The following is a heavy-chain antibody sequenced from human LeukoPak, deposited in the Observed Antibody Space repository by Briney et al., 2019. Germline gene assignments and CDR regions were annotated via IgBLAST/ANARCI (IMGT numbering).Heavy chain of an antibody. J-gene: IGHJ2*01. CDR2: ISGSGGST. CDR3: AKGNSGYDSGSIDWYFDL. V-gene: IGHV3-23*01. Sequence: GGSLRLSCAASGFTFSSYAMSWVRQAPGKGLEWVSAISGSGGSTYYADSVKGRFTISRDNSKNTLYLQMNSLRAEDTAVYYCAKGNSGYDSGSIDWYFDLWGRGTLVTVSS. D-gene: IGHD5-12*01. CDR1: GFTFSSYA.